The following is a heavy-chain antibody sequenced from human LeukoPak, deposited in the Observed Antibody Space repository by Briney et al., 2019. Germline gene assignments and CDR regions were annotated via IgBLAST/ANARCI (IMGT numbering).Heavy chain of an antibody. CDR3: ARMGPGDVFDI. J-gene: IGHJ3*02. D-gene: IGHD2-8*01. CDR1: GGSFSGYY. V-gene: IGHV4-34*01. Sequence: PSETLSLTCAVYGGSFSGYYWSWIRQPPGKGLEWIGEINHSGSTNYNPSLKSRVTISVDTSQNQFSLKLSSVTAADTAVYYCARMGPGDVFDIWGQGTMVTVSS. CDR2: INHSGST.